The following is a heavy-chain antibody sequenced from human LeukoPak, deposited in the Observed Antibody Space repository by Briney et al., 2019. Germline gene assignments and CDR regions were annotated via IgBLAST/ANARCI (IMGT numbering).Heavy chain of an antibody. CDR1: GYTFTSYD. Sequence: ASVKVSCKASGYTFTSYDINWVRQATGQGLEWMGWMNPNSGNTGYAQKFQGRVTMTRNTSISTAYMELSGLRSEDTAVYYCARARGSSWFDYYYYMDVWGKGTTVTVSS. V-gene: IGHV1-8*01. CDR2: MNPNSGNT. J-gene: IGHJ6*03. CDR3: ARARGSSWFDYYYYMDV. D-gene: IGHD6-13*01.